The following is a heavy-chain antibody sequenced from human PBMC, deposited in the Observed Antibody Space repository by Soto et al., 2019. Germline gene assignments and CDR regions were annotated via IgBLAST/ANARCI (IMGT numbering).Heavy chain of an antibody. J-gene: IGHJ5*02. CDR2: TTDTEGDR. Sequence: GVSKTLWYVSSGITVRSRTMIWVRQAPGGGLEWVSTTTDTEGDRKYAGSVRGRFTISRDNSKNTLYLRMSSLGAEDSAVYFCARGTRDAYPGSRVFDLWGRGPRVNGSS. V-gene: IGHV3-23*01. D-gene: IGHD3-10*01. CDR3: ARGTRDAYPGSRVFDL. CDR1: GITVRSRT.